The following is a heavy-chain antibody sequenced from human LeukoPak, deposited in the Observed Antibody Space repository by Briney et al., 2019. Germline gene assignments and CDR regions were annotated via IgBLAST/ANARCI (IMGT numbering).Heavy chain of an antibody. J-gene: IGHJ6*03. V-gene: IGHV4-59*01. CDR1: GGSISSYY. Sequence: PSETLSLTCTVSGGSISSYYWSWIRQPPGKGLEWIGYIYYSGSTNYNPSLKSRVTISVDTSKNQFSLKLSSVTAADTAVYYCAREVYAHYMDVWGKGTTVTVSS. CDR3: AREVYAHYMDV. D-gene: IGHD2-8*01. CDR2: IYYSGST.